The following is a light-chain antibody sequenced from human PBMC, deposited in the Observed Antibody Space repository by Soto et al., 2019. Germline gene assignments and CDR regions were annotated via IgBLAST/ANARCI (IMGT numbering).Light chain of an antibody. Sequence: DIPMTQSPSSLSASVGEIVIITCRASQTISSHLNWYQQKPGKAPNLMVYAASSLQSGVPSRFTGSGSGTDCTLTISSLQPEDVPTYFCQQSYTTPITLGQGTRLEIK. CDR3: QQSYTTPIT. CDR2: AAS. V-gene: IGKV1-39*01. CDR1: QTISSH. J-gene: IGKJ5*01.